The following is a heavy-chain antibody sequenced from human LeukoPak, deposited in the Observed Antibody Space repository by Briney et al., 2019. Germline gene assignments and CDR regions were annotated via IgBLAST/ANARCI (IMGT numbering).Heavy chain of an antibody. D-gene: IGHD3-22*01. CDR1: GYTLTELS. Sequence: KSGASVKVSCKVSGYTLTELSNHWLRQAPGKGLEWMGDYDHEDGETIYEQKFQGRVTMTTHASTSTAYMELRSLRSDDTAVYYCARDSITMIVVVTDSSDFDYWGQGTLVTVSS. CDR2: YDHEDGET. CDR3: ARDSITMIVVVTDSSDFDY. J-gene: IGHJ4*02. V-gene: IGHV1-24*01.